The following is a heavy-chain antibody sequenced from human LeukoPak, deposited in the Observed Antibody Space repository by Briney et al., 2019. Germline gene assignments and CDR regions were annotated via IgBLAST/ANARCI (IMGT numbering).Heavy chain of an antibody. V-gene: IGHV1-2*02. CDR1: GYTFTGYY. Sequence: ASVKVSCKASGYTFTGYYIHWVRQAPGQGLEWMGWINPDSGATNCAQKFQGRVTMTRDTSISTAYMDLSRLTSDDTAVYYCARELPRLWLGDNWGQGTLVTVSS. CDR3: ARELPRLWLGDN. D-gene: IGHD5-18*01. CDR2: INPDSGAT. J-gene: IGHJ4*02.